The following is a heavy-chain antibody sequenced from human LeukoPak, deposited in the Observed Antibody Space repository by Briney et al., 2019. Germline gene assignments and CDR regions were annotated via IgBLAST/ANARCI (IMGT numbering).Heavy chain of an antibody. CDR3: AIPDRRYGDAFDI. J-gene: IGHJ3*02. V-gene: IGHV3-11*04. CDR2: ISSSGSAR. CDR1: GFTFSDDY. Sequence: PGGPLGLSCAASGFTFSDDYMSSIRQAPGTGLEWVSYISSSGSARYYADSVKGRFTISRDNAKNSLYLQMNSLRAEDTAVYYCAIPDRRYGDAFDIWGQGTMVTVSS. D-gene: IGHD3-9*01.